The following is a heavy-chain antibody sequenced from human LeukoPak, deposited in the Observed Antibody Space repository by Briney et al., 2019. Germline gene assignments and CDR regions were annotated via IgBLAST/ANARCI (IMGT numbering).Heavy chain of an antibody. CDR2: ISSSSNTI. CDR3: ARWGIVVAG. CDR1: GFTFSNYS. Sequence: GGSLRLSCAASGFTFSNYSMNWVRQAPGKGLEWASYISSSSNTIYYADSVKGRFTISRDNAKNSLYLQMNSLRAEDTAVYYCARWGIVVAGWGQGTLATVSS. J-gene: IGHJ4*02. V-gene: IGHV3-48*01. D-gene: IGHD6-13*01.